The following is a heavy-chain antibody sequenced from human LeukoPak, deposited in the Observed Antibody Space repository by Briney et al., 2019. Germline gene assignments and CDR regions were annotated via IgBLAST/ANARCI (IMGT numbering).Heavy chain of an antibody. CDR1: GFTFSSYS. CDR3: ARDNGCSSTSCYTHYFDY. V-gene: IGHV3-21*01. CDR2: ISSSSSYI. Sequence: GGSLRLSCAASGFTFSSYSMNWVRQAPGKGLEWVSSISSSSSYIYYADSVKGRFTISRDNAKNSLYLQMNSLRAEDTAVYYCARDNGCSSTSCYTHYFDYWGQGTLVTVSP. D-gene: IGHD2-2*02. J-gene: IGHJ4*02.